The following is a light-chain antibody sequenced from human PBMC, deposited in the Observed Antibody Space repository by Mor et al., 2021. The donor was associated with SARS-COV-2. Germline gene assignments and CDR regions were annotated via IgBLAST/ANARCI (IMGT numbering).Light chain of an antibody. Sequence: SVSSDLAWYQQKPGQPPSLLLYGASTRATGIPARFSGSGSGTEFTLTISSLQSEDFAVYYCQHYNNWPAFGQGT. J-gene: IGKJ1*01. CDR1: SVSSD. CDR2: GAS. CDR3: QHYNNWPA. V-gene: IGKV3-15*01.